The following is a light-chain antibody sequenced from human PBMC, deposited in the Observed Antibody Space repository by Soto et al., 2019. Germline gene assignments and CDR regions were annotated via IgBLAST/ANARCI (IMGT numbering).Light chain of an antibody. Sequence: EIVLTQSPATLSLSPGERATLSCRASQSVSSYLAWYQQKPGQAPRLLIYAASNRATGIPARFSGSGSGTDFTLTISSLEPEDFAVYYCQQCNNWPLTFGGGTKVDIK. CDR3: QQCNNWPLT. CDR2: AAS. J-gene: IGKJ4*01. V-gene: IGKV3-11*01. CDR1: QSVSSY.